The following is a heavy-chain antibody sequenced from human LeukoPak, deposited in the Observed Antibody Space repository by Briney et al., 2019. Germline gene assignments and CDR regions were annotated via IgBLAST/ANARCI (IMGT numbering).Heavy chain of an antibody. CDR3: ATNSYGYTWVDY. CDR1: GGTFSSYA. Sequence: EASVKVSCKASGGTFSSYAISWVRQAPGQGLEWMGGIIPIFGTANYAQKFQGRVTITADESTSTAYMELSSLRSEDTAVYYCATNSYGYTWVDYWGQGTLVTVSS. CDR2: IIPIFGTA. V-gene: IGHV1-69*13. J-gene: IGHJ4*02. D-gene: IGHD5-18*01.